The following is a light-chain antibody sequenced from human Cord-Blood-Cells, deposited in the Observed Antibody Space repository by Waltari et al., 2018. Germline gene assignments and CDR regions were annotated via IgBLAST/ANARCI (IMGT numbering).Light chain of an antibody. J-gene: IGLJ2*01. Sequence: QSALTQPRSVSGSPGQSVTISCTGTSSDVGGYNYVSWYQQHPGNAPKLMIYDVSKRPSGVPVRFSGSKSGNTASLTISGLQAEDEADYYCCSYAGSYTLVFGGGTKLTVL. CDR2: DVS. CDR3: CSYAGSYTLV. V-gene: IGLV2-11*01. CDR1: SSDVGGYNY.